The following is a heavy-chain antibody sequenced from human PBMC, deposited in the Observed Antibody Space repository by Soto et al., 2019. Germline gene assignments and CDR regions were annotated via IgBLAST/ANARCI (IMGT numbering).Heavy chain of an antibody. V-gene: IGHV3-33*01. CDR1: GFTFSSYG. CDR2: IWYDGSNK. J-gene: IGHJ4*02. D-gene: IGHD3-3*01. Sequence: GGSLRLSCAASGFTFSSYGMHWVRQAPGKGLEWVAVIWYDGSNKYYADSVKGRFTISRDNSKNTLYLQMNSLRAEDTAVYYCARGEYDFWSGYYDYFDYWGQGTLVTVSS. CDR3: ARGEYDFWSGYYDYFDY.